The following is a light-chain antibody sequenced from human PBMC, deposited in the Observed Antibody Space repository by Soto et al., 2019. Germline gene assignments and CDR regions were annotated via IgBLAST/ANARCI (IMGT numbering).Light chain of an antibody. J-gene: IGLJ2*01. V-gene: IGLV2-8*01. Sequence: QSALTQPPSASGSPGQLVTLSCTATSSDVGGYNYVSWYQQHPGKAPKLMIYEVSKRPSGVPDRFSGSKSGNTASLTVSGLQAEDEADYYCSSYAGSNNLVFGGGTKLTVL. CDR3: SSYAGSNNLV. CDR2: EVS. CDR1: SSDVGGYNY.